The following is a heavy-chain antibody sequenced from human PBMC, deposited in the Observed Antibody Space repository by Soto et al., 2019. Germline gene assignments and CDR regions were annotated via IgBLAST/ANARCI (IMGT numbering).Heavy chain of an antibody. D-gene: IGHD6-19*01. CDR1: GFAFSNYW. V-gene: IGHV3-74*01. Sequence: EVQLVESGGGLVQPGGSLRLSCVASGFAFSNYWMHWVREVPGKELMWLSRIKGDGSSTSYTHSVEGRFTTLIDNAKSTLCLQIDSLRAEDTAVYYCAREIITVAGAIRWFDPWGQGTLVSLSS. CDR3: AREIITVAGAIRWFDP. J-gene: IGHJ5*02. CDR2: IKGDGSST.